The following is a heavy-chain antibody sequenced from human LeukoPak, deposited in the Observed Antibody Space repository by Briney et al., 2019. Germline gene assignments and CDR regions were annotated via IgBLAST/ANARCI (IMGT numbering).Heavy chain of an antibody. J-gene: IGHJ5*02. D-gene: IGHD1-26*01. CDR3: ARGVGVIIS. CDR1: GASISSYY. CDR2: ISNSGST. V-gene: IGHV4-59*01. Sequence: PSETLSLTCTVSGASISSYYWSWIRQPPGKGLEWIGYISNSGSTNYNPSLRSRVTISVDTSKNHVSLKLSSVTAADTAVYYCARGVGVIISWGQGTLVTVSS.